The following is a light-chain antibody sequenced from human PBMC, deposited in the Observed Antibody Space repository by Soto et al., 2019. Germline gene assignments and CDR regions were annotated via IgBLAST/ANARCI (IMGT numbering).Light chain of an antibody. CDR1: SSDVGGYNY. V-gene: IGLV2-8*01. CDR2: EVN. CDR3: SSYAGTNKGV. Sequence: QSALTQPPSASGSPGQSVTISCTGTSSDVGGYNYVSWYQQHPGKAPKLIIYEVNKRPSGVPNRFSGSKSGNTASLTVSGLQAEDDADYYCSSYAGTNKGVFGGGTKLTVL. J-gene: IGLJ2*01.